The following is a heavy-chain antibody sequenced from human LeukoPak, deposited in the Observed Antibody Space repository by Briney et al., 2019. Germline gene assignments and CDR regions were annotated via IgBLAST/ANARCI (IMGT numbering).Heavy chain of an antibody. CDR1: GFTFSTYN. CDR3: VRDWEGGLLDY. D-gene: IGHD1-26*01. J-gene: IGHJ4*02. CDR2: ISGSSRII. Sequence: GGSLTLSCAASGFTFSTYNMNWVRQAPGKGLEWISYISGSSRIIFYADSVKGRFTISRDNAKNSLYLQMNSLRAEDTAVYYCVRDWEGGLLDYGGQGPRVTVPS. V-gene: IGHV3-48*01.